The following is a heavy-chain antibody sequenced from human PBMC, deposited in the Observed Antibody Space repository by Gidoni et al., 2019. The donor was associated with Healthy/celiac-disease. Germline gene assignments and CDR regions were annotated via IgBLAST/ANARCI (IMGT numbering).Heavy chain of an antibody. V-gene: IGHV4-59*01. D-gene: IGHD6-6*01. J-gene: IGHJ5*02. Sequence: QVQLQESVPGLVKPSETLSLTCTVSGGSISSYYWSWIRQPPGQGLEWIGYIYYSGSTTYNPSLKSRVTISVDTSKNQFSLKLSSVTAADTAVYYCARDLIAARPGERWFDPWGQGTLVTVSS. CDR2: IYYSGST. CDR1: GGSISSYY. CDR3: ARDLIAARPGERWFDP.